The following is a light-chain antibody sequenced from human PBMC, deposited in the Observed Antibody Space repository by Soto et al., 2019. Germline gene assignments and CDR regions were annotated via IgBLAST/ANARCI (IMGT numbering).Light chain of an antibody. CDR3: QPSYITPWT. J-gene: IGKJ1*01. V-gene: IGKV1-39*01. CDR1: QSITTY. CDR2: AAY. Sequence: DIKLAQSPSSLSASVGARVTITGRASQSITTYLNWYQQKPGKASQVLIYAAYSLHSGVTSRFSGSGSGTDFTLTISSLQPEDFATYYCQPSYITPWTVGPGTKVEIK.